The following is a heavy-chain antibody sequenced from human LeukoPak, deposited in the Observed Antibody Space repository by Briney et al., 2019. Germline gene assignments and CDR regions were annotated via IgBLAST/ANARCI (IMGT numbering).Heavy chain of an antibody. J-gene: IGHJ4*02. CDR3: ARDRGWYPYYFDY. D-gene: IGHD6-19*01. V-gene: IGHV1-69*04. Sequence: ASVKVSCKASGGTFSSYAISWVRQAPGQGLEWMGRIIPILGIANYAQKFQGRVTITADKSTSTAYMELSSLRSEDTAVYYCARDRGWYPYYFDYWGQGTLVTVS. CDR1: GGTFSSYA. CDR2: IIPILGIA.